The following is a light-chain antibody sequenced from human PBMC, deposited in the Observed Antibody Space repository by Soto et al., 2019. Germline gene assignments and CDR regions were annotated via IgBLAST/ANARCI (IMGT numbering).Light chain of an antibody. CDR2: DVS. CDR1: SSDVGAYQY. Sequence: QSVLAQPASVSGSPGQSTTISCTGTSSDVGAYQYVSWYQQHPGKAPKLMIYDVSNRPSGVSNRFSGSKSGNTASLTISGLQAEDEADYYCSSYTSSSSYVFGTGTKVT. V-gene: IGLV2-14*03. CDR3: SSYTSSSSYV. J-gene: IGLJ1*01.